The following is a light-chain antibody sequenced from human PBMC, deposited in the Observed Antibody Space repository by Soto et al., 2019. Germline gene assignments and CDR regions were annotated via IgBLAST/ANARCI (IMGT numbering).Light chain of an antibody. Sequence: DIQMTQSPSTLSASVGDRVTITCRASQSISSWLAWYQQKPGKAPKLLIYKASSLESGVPPRFRGSGSGTEFTLTISSLQPDDFATYYCQQYKSYWTFGQGTKVEI. J-gene: IGKJ1*01. CDR2: KAS. CDR1: QSISSW. CDR3: QQYKSYWT. V-gene: IGKV1-5*03.